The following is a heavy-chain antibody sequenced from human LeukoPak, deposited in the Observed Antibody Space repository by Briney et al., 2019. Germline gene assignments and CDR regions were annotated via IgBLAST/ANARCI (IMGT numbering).Heavy chain of an antibody. CDR2: ISGSGGST. CDR1: GFTFSSYG. V-gene: IGHV3-23*01. Sequence: GGTLRLSCAVSGFTFSSYGMSWVRQAPGKGLEWVSAISGSGGSTYYADSVKGRFTISRDNSKNTLYLQMNSLRAEDTAVYYCAKVKHCYDSSGYGAFDIWGQGTMVTVSS. CDR3: AKVKHCYDSSGYGAFDI. J-gene: IGHJ3*02. D-gene: IGHD3-22*01.